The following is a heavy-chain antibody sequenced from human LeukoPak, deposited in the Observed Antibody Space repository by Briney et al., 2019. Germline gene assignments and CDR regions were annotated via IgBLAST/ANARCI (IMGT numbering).Heavy chain of an antibody. CDR3: ARVQVPAAIRYYYYYMDV. J-gene: IGHJ6*03. Sequence: ASVKVSCKASGGTFSSYAISWVRQAPGQGLEWMGGIIPIFGTANYAQKFQGRVTITTDESTGTAYMELSSLRSEDTAVYYCARVQVPAAIRYYYYYMDVWGKGTTVTVSS. CDR1: GGTFSSYA. CDR2: IIPIFGTA. D-gene: IGHD2-2*02. V-gene: IGHV1-69*05.